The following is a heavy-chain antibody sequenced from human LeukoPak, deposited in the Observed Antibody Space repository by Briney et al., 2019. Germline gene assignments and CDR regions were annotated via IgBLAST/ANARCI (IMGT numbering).Heavy chain of an antibody. CDR2: INAGNGNT. Sequence: ASVKVSCKASGYTFTSYAMHWVRQAPGQRLEWMGWINAGNGNTKYSQKFQGRVTITRDTSASTAYMELSSLRSEDTAVYYCARSAPYQSPPLYYFDYWGQGTLVTVSS. CDR1: GYTFTSYA. J-gene: IGHJ4*02. CDR3: ARSAPYQSPPLYYFDY. D-gene: IGHD2-2*01. V-gene: IGHV1-3*01.